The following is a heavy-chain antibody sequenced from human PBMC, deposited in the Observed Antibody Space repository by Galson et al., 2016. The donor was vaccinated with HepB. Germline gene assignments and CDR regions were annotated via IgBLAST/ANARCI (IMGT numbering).Heavy chain of an antibody. CDR1: GLFG. CDR3: AKDGPPIWFDP. Sequence: SLRLSCAASGLFGIHWVRQAPGKGLEWIAVISSDESIKYYADSVQGRFTISRDNSKTTVYLEMNRMRAEDTAVYYCAKDGPPIWFDPWGHGTLVTVSS. V-gene: IGHV3-30*18. CDR2: ISSDESIK. J-gene: IGHJ5*02.